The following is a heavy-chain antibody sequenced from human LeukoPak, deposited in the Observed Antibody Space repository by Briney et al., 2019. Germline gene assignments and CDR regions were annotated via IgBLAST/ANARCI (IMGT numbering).Heavy chain of an antibody. CDR3: IRETHVGLHLEY. D-gene: IGHD3-10*01. J-gene: IGHJ4*02. CDR1: GFTFATYW. CDR2: INTNGYVT. V-gene: IGHV3-74*03. Sequence: PGGSLRLSCDAPGFTFATYWKHWVRQAAGKRLVWVARINTNGYVTTYADSVRGRFTVSRDNAENTLYLQMYDLRPEDTAVYYCIRETHVGLHLEYWGQGTLATVAS.